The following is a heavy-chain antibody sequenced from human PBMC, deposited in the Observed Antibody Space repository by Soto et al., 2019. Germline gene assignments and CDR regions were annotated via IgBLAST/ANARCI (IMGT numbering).Heavy chain of an antibody. V-gene: IGHV1-3*04. D-gene: IGHD2-15*01. J-gene: IGHJ4*02. Sequence: ASVKVSCKTSGYVFTSFAIHWMRQAPGQGPEWMGWINTGNGDSKYSEKFQDRVTITRDTSATTAYMELSSLRSEDTAVYYCAGVKTILMPGYDYWRRGTLVTVAS. CDR1: GYVFTSFA. CDR2: INTGNGDS. CDR3: AGVKTILMPGYDY.